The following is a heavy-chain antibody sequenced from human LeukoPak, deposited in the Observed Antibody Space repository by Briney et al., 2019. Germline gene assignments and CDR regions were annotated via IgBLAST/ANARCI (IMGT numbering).Heavy chain of an antibody. CDR3: ARVDYGGNSDYYYYYMDV. V-gene: IGHV1-69*13. J-gene: IGHJ6*03. CDR1: GGTFRRYA. D-gene: IGHD4-23*01. Sequence: SVKVSCMASGGTFRRYAMSWVRQAPGPRLDGMGGIIPIFGTANYAQQLQGRVTIPADESTSTAYMELSSLRSEDTAVYYCARVDYGGNSDYYYYYMDVWGKGTTVTISS. CDR2: IIPIFGTA.